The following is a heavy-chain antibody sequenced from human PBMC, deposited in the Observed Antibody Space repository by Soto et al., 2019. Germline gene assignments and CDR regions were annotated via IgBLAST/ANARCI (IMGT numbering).Heavy chain of an antibody. CDR1: GGSFSGYY. CDR3: ARGRGPRILAARPGRSNWFDP. J-gene: IGHJ5*02. D-gene: IGHD6-6*01. V-gene: IGHV4-34*01. CDR2: INHSGST. Sequence: SETLSLTCAVYGGSFSGYYWSWIRQPPGKGLEWIGEINHSGSTNYNPSLKSRVTISVDTSKNQFSLKLSSVTAADTAVYYCARGRGPRILAARPGRSNWFDPWGQGTLVTVSS.